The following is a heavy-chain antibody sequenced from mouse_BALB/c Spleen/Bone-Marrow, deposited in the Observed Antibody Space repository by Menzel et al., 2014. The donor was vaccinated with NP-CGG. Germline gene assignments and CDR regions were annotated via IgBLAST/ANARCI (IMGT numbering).Heavy chain of an antibody. Sequence: EVKLMESGAELVKPGASVKLSCTASGFNIKDTYMHWVKQRPEQGLEWIGRIDPANGNTKYDPKFQGKATITADTSSNTAYLQLSSPTSEDTAVYYCASYYYGRAWFAYWGQGTLVTVSA. CDR1: GFNIKDTY. CDR3: ASYYYGRAWFAY. V-gene: IGHV14-3*02. D-gene: IGHD1-1*01. CDR2: IDPANGNT. J-gene: IGHJ3*01.